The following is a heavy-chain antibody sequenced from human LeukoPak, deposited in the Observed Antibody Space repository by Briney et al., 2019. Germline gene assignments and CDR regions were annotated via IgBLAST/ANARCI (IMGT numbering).Heavy chain of an antibody. CDR3: AKSSDGSTSFDQ. D-gene: IGHD2-2*01. CDR1: GFIFDDYA. J-gene: IGHJ4*02. Sequence: GRSLRLSCAASGFIFDDYAINWVRQPPGKGLEWVSGFTWNSGSIGYADSVKGRFTISRDNAKNSLYLQMNSLRAEDMALYYCAKSSDGSTSFDQWGQGTLVTVSS. V-gene: IGHV3-9*03. CDR2: FTWNSGSI.